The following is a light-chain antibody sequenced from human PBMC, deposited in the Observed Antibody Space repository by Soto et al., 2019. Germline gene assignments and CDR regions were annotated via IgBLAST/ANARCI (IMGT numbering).Light chain of an antibody. V-gene: IGKV1-5*03. J-gene: IGKJ1*01. CDR3: QYYNDYCWT. CDR2: KTS. Sequence: DIQLTQSPSTLSASVGDRVTITCRASQSISSWLAWYQQKPGKAPNLLIYKTSNLESGVPSRFSGSGSGTEFTITISSLQLDDFATYYCQYYNDYCWTFGQGTKVEIK. CDR1: QSISSW.